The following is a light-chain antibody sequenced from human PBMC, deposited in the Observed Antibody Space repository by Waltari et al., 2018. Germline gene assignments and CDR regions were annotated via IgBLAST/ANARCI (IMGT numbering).Light chain of an antibody. CDR1: QSVLYRSNNKEY. CDR3: QQYCTTPT. Sequence: DIVMTQFPDSLAVSLGERATINCKSSQSVLYRSNNKEYLAWYQQKPGQPAKLLIYWASTRESGVPDRFSGSGSGTDFTLTISRLQAEDVAVYYCQQYCTTPTFGQGTKVEIK. CDR2: WAS. V-gene: IGKV4-1*01. J-gene: IGKJ1*01.